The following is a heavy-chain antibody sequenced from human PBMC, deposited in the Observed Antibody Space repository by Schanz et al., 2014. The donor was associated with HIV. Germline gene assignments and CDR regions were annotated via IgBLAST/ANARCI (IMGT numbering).Heavy chain of an antibody. J-gene: IGHJ4*02. CDR3: VKGWSHVRDDFDY. V-gene: IGHV3-9*01. Sequence: VQLVESGGDLVQPGRSLRLSCAATGFTFHDYAMHWVRQVPGKGLEWVSGITWTGKNAYYADFVKGRFTISRDNAKNSLYLQMNSLRTGDTAMYYCVKGWSHVRDDFDYWGRGILVTVSS. CDR2: ITWTGKNA. D-gene: IGHD3-10*02. CDR1: GFTFHDYA.